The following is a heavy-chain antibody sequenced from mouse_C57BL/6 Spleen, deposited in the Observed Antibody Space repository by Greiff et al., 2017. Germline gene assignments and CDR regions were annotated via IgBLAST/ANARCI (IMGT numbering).Heavy chain of an antibody. CDR3: ASSLDGSPFDY. J-gene: IGHJ2*01. V-gene: IGHV1-69*01. CDR1: GYTFTSYW. D-gene: IGHD2-3*01. Sequence: QVQLQQPGAELVMPGASVKLSCKASGYTFTSYWMHWVKQRPGQGLEWIGEIDPSDSYTNYNQKFKGKSTLTVDKSSSTAYMQLSSLTSEDSAVYYCASSLDGSPFDYWGQGTTLTVSS. CDR2: IDPSDSYT.